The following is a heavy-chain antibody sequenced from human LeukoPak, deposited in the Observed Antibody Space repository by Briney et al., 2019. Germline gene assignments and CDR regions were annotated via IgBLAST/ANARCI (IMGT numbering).Heavy chain of an antibody. Sequence: SGTLSLTCGVSGGSISSSKWWSWVRQPPGKGLEWIGEIYHRGTTNYNPSLKSRISISLDNSQNQFSLNLSSVTAADTALYYCARERTDFSGYSYVQKWGQGTLVTVSS. CDR2: IYHRGTT. J-gene: IGHJ4*02. CDR3: ARERTDFSGYSYVQK. CDR1: GGSISSSKW. D-gene: IGHD5-18*01. V-gene: IGHV4-4*02.